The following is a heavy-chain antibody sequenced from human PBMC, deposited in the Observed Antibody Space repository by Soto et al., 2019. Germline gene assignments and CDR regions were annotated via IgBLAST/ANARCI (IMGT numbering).Heavy chain of an antibody. CDR2: IYHSGST. J-gene: IGHJ4*02. V-gene: IGHV4-39*01. CDR3: ARHHDS. CDR1: GGSISSSSYY. Sequence: SETLSLTCTVSGGSISSSSYYWGWIRQPPGKGLEWIGEIYHSGSTNYNPSLKSRVTISVDTSKNQFSLKLSSVTAADTAVYYCARHHDSWGQGTLVTVS.